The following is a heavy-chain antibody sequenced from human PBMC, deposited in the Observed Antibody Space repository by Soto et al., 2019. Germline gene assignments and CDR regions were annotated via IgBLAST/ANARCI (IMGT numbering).Heavy chain of an antibody. Sequence: PVGSLRLSCAASGFTFSSYAMSWVRQAPGKGLEWVSAISGSGGSTYYADSVKGRFTISRDNSKNTLYLQMNSLRAEDTAVYYCAKGGMGRLSYPVKDVWAQGNTVTVT. J-gene: IGHJ6*02. D-gene: IGHD2-8*01. CDR1: GFTFSSYA. CDR3: AKGGMGRLSYPVKDV. CDR2: ISGSGGST. V-gene: IGHV3-23*01.